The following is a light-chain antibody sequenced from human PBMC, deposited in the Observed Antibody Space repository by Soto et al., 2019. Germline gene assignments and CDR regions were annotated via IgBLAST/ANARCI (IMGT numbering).Light chain of an antibody. Sequence: VMTQSPATLSVSPGERAALSCRASQSVSTNLAWYQQTPGQAPRLLIYDASNRATGIPARFSGSGSGTDFTLTISSLEPEDFAVYYCQQRSNWPLTFGGGTKVDIK. CDR2: DAS. V-gene: IGKV3-11*01. CDR1: QSVSTN. CDR3: QQRSNWPLT. J-gene: IGKJ4*01.